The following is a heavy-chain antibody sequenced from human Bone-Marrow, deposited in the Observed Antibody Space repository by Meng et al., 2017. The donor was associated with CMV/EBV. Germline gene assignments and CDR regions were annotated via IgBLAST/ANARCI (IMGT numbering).Heavy chain of an antibody. J-gene: IGHJ4*02. CDR3: AGGVGAPVAATLYVFDN. CDR1: TFPSYD. Sequence: TFPSYDINWLRQAPGQPLEWLGWVGPDSGSTGYAPKFQGRVTMTADTSIRTAYMELRRLGSEDTAVYFCAGGVGAPVAATLYVFDNWGQGTLVTVSS. D-gene: IGHD6-19*01. V-gene: IGHV1-8*01. CDR2: VGPDSGST.